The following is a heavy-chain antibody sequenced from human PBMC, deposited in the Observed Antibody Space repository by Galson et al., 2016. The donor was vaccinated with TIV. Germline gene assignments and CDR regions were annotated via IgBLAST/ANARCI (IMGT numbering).Heavy chain of an antibody. D-gene: IGHD3-3*01. CDR1: GFTFSSYA. V-gene: IGHV3-23*01. CDR2: SSTSGRTT. Sequence: SLRLSCAASGFTFSSYAMSWVRQAPGKGLEWVSASSTSGRTTYYADSVKGRFTISRDDSKNTLYLQMNSLRAEDTAVYYCAKDSRHYMLVAEFDYWGQGTLVTVSS. J-gene: IGHJ4*02. CDR3: AKDSRHYMLVAEFDY.